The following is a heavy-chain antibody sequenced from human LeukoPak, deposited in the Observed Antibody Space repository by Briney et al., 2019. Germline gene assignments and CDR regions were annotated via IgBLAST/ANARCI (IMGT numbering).Heavy chain of an antibody. CDR1: GFTFSSYS. V-gene: IGHV3-48*04. CDR2: ISSSSSTI. D-gene: IGHD3-22*01. Sequence: GGSLRLSCAASGFTFSSYSMNWVRQAPGKGLEWVSYISSSSSTIYYADSVKGRFTISRDNAKNSLYLQMSSLRAEDTAVYYCARDDYYDSSGYDYWGQGTLVTVSS. CDR3: ARDDYYDSSGYDY. J-gene: IGHJ4*02.